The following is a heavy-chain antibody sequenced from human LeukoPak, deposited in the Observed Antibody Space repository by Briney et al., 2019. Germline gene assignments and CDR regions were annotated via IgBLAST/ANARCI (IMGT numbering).Heavy chain of an antibody. CDR2: ISAYNGNT. J-gene: IGHJ3*02. D-gene: IGHD4-11*01. Sequence: EASVKVSCKASGYTFTSYAITWVRQAPGQGLEWMGWISAYNGNTNYAQKLQGRVTMTTDTSTNTAYMELRSLRSDDTAVYYCARGLQENLAWLQAFTAFDIWGQGTMVTVSS. CDR3: ARGLQENLAWLQAFTAFDI. V-gene: IGHV1-18*01. CDR1: GYTFTSYA.